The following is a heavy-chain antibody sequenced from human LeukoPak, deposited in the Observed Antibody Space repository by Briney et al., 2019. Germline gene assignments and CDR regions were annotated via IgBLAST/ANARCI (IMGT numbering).Heavy chain of an antibody. V-gene: IGHV4-30-2*01. CDR3: ARDGRYCSSTSCYDWFDP. D-gene: IGHD2-2*01. J-gene: IGHJ5*02. CDR1: GGSISGSSYF. Sequence: SETLSLTCTVSGGSISGSSYFWGCIRQPPGKGLEWIGYIYHSGSTYYNPSLKSRVTISVDRSKNQFSLKLSSVTAADTAVYYCARDGRYCSSTSCYDWFDPWGQGTLVTVSS. CDR2: IYHSGST.